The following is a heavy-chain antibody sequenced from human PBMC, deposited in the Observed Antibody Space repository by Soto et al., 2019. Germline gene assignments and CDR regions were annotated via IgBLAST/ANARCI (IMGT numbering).Heavy chain of an antibody. CDR1: GDSISTNNVA. V-gene: IGHV6-1*01. D-gene: IGHD5-18*01. J-gene: IGHJ4*02. CDR2: TGYTSKWYN. Sequence: PSQTLSLTCAISGDSISTNNVAWNWIRQSPSGGLEWLGRTGYTSKWYNDYAVSVRSRITINPDISKNQFSLQLNSVTLDDTAVYYCARGKYSAFDYWGQGTLVTVSS. CDR3: ARGKYSAFDY.